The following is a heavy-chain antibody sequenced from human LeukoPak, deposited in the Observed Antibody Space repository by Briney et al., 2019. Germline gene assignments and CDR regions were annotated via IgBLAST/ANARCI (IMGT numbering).Heavy chain of an antibody. CDR2: IIPIFGTA. D-gene: IGHD1-26*01. CDR3: ASRSIVGATENYFDY. J-gene: IGHJ4*02. CDR1: GGTLSNYV. Sequence: SVKVSCKASGGTLSNYVISWVRQAPGQGLEWMGRIIPIFGTANYAQKFRGRVTITADESTTTAYMDLSSLRSEDTAVYYCASRSIVGATENYFDYWGQGTLVTVSS. V-gene: IGHV1-69*15.